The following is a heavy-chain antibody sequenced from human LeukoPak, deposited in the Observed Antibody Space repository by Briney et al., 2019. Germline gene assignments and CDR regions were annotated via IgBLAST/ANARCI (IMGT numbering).Heavy chain of an antibody. V-gene: IGHV3-33*03. D-gene: IGHD5-18*01. CDR2: IWYDGSET. J-gene: IGHJ4*02. CDR1: GFTFSSYA. CDR3: SAALTSAINY. Sequence: GRSLRLSCAASGFTFSSYAMHWVRQAPGKGLEWVAVIWYDGSETYSADSVKGRFTISRDNAKNSLYLQMNSLRAEDTAVYFCSAALTSAINYWGQGTLVTVSS.